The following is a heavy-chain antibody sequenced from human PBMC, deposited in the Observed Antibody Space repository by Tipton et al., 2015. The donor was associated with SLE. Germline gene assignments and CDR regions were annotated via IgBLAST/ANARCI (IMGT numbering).Heavy chain of an antibody. CDR3: ARQGLRLLSPLDA. Sequence: TLSLTCTVSGGSISSFFWSWIRQPPGKGLEWIGHIYYSGSTNYNPSLKSRVTISVDTSKNQFSLKLSSVTAADTAVYFCARQGLRLLSPLDAWGQGTTIIVSS. CDR2: IYYSGST. D-gene: IGHD3-10*01. CDR1: GGSISSFF. J-gene: IGHJ6*02. V-gene: IGHV4-59*08.